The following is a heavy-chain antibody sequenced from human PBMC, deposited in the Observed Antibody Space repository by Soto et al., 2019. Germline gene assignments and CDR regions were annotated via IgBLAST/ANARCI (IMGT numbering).Heavy chain of an antibody. CDR1: GFTFDDNA. Sequence: GGSLRLSCAVSGFTFDDNAMHWVRQAPEKGLEWVSGINWKSDIGYADSVKGRFTISRDNAENSLYLQMNSLRAEDTAVYYCVRDTWVTRFDYWGQGTLVTVSS. CDR2: INWKSDI. CDR3: VRDTWVTRFDY. J-gene: IGHJ4*02. D-gene: IGHD2-21*02. V-gene: IGHV3-9*01.